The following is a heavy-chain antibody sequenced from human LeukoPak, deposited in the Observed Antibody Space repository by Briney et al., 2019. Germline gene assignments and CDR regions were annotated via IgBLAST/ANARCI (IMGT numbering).Heavy chain of an antibody. Sequence: PGGSLRLSCAASGFFFNTNAMSWVRQAPGMGLEWVAAIGNSDETYYADSVKGRFTISRDNAKNSLYLQMNSLRAEDTAVYYCARVWGDWGQGTLVTVSS. V-gene: IGHV3-69-1*02. J-gene: IGHJ4*02. CDR3: ARVWGD. CDR1: GFFFNTNA. D-gene: IGHD3-16*01. CDR2: IGNSDET.